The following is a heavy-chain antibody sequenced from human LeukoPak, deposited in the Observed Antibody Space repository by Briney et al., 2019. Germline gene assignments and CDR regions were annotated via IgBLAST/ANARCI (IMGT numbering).Heavy chain of an antibody. CDR1: GYSISSGYF. CDR3: ARPPDSSDYGAAFDC. J-gene: IGHJ4*02. D-gene: IGHD4-17*01. V-gene: IGHV4-38-2*01. CDR2: IWHGGTT. Sequence: SETLSLTCAVSGYSISSGYFWGWIRQPPGKGLEWIGSIWHGGTTYYNPSLKSRVTISVDTSKNQFSLKLSSVTAADTAVYDCARPPDSSDYGAAFDCWGQGTLVTVSS.